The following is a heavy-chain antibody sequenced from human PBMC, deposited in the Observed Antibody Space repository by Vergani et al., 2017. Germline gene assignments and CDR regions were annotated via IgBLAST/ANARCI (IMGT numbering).Heavy chain of an antibody. CDR2: ISSGSSYI. V-gene: IGHV3-21*01. Sequence: EVQLVESGGGLVKPGGSLRLSCAASGFTFSSYSMNWVRQAPGKGLEWVSSISSGSSYIYYADSVKGRFTISRDNAKNSLYLQMNSLRAEDTAVYYCARGLSILGSWELLTPFDYWGQGTLVTVSS. J-gene: IGHJ4*02. D-gene: IGHD1-26*01. CDR1: GFTFSSYS. CDR3: ARGLSILGSWELLTPFDY.